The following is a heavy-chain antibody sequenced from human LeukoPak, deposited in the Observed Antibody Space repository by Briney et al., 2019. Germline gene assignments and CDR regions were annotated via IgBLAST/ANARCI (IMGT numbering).Heavy chain of an antibody. CDR2: INHSGST. J-gene: IGHJ6*03. Sequence: SETLSLTCAVYGGSFSGYYWSWIRQPPGKGLEWIGEINHSGSTNYNPSLKSRVTISVDTSKNQFSLKLSPVTAADTAVYYCARSWVGDYYYYYMDVWGKGTTVTVSS. V-gene: IGHV4-34*01. CDR3: ARSWVGDYYYYYMDV. CDR1: GGSFSGYY. D-gene: IGHD1-26*01.